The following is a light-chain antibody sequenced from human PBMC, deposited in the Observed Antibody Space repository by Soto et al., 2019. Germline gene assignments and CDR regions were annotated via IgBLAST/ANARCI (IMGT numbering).Light chain of an antibody. V-gene: IGLV3-21*02. CDR2: DDS. Sequence: SYELTQPPSVSVAPGQTARITCGGNNIGSKGVHWYQQKPGQAPVLVVYDDSDRPSGIPERFSGSNSGNTATLTISRVEAGDEADYYCQVWDSSSDLSYVFGTGTKVTVL. CDR3: QVWDSSSDLSYV. CDR1: NIGSKG. J-gene: IGLJ1*01.